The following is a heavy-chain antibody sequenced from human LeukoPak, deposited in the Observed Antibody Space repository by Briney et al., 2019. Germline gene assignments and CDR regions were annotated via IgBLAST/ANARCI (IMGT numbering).Heavy chain of an antibody. CDR2: IIPIFGTA. CDR1: GGTFSSYA. V-gene: IGHV1-69*05. CDR3: ARAGTTGTTGFDY. Sequence: ASVKVSCKASGGTFSSYAIGWVRQAPGQGLEWMGGIIPIFGTANYAQKFQGRVTITTDESTSTAYMELSSLRSEDTAVYYCARAGTTGTTGFDYWGRGTLVTVSS. J-gene: IGHJ4*02. D-gene: IGHD1-1*01.